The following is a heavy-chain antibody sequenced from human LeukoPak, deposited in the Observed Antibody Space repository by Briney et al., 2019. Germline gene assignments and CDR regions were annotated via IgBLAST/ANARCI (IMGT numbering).Heavy chain of an antibody. J-gene: IGHJ6*02. CDR3: ARGPYCSSTSCYRGYYYYGMDV. CDR1: GGSFSGYY. D-gene: IGHD2-2*01. Sequence: SETLSLTCAVYGGSFSGYYWSGIRQPPGKALEWIGEINQSGSTNYNPSLKSRVPISVDTSKNQFSLKLSSVTAADTAVYYCARGPYCSSTSCYRGYYYYGMDVWGQGTTVTVSS. CDR2: INQSGST. V-gene: IGHV4-34*01.